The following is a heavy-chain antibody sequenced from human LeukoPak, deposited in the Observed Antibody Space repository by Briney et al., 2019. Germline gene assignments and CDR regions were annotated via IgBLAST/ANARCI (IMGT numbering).Heavy chain of an antibody. D-gene: IGHD5-12*01. Sequence: PSETLSLTCAVYGGSFSGYYWSWIRQPPGKGLEWIGEINHSGSTNYNPSLKSRVTISVDTSKNQFSLKLSSVTAADTAVYYCARGRSYSSYEERWETYYFDYWGQGTLVTVSS. J-gene: IGHJ4*02. CDR1: GGSFSGYY. V-gene: IGHV4-34*01. CDR2: INHSGST. CDR3: ARGRSYSSYEERWETYYFDY.